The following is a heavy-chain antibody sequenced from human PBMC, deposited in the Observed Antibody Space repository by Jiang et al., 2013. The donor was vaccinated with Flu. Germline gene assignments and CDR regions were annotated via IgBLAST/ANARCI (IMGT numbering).Heavy chain of an antibody. V-gene: IGHV1-2*04. CDR3: ARAVSSEGELLRDYYYYYGMDV. Sequence: SGAEVKKPGASVKVSCKASGYTFTGYYMHWVRQAPGQGLEWMGWINPNSGGTNYAQKFQGWVTMTRDTSISTAYMELSRLRSDDTAVYYCARAVSSEGELLRDYYYYYGMDVWGQGTTVTVSS. CDR2: INPNSGGT. J-gene: IGHJ6*02. D-gene: IGHD1-26*01. CDR1: GYTFTGYY.